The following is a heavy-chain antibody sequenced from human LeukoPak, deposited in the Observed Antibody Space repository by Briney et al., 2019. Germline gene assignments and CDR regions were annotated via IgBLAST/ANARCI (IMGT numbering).Heavy chain of an antibody. D-gene: IGHD1-14*01. J-gene: IGHJ3*02. V-gene: IGHV3-74*01. CDR1: GFTFSSYW. CDR3: ARVYGKVTDDAFDI. Sequence: TGGSLRLSCAASGFTFSSYWMHWVRQAPGKGLVWVSRINSDGSSTSYADSVKGRFTISRDNAKNTLYLQMNSLRAEDTAVYCCARVYGKVTDDAFDIWGQGTMVTVSS. CDR2: INSDGSST.